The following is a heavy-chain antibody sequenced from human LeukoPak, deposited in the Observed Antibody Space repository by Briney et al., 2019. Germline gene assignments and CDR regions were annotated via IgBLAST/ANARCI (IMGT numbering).Heavy chain of an antibody. J-gene: IGHJ4*02. CDR3: ARGGYDSSGYTFDY. CDR1: GFTFSSYD. D-gene: IGHD3-22*01. V-gene: IGHV3-13*01. CDR2: IGTAGDT. Sequence: GGSLRLSCAASGFTFSSYDMHWVRQATGKGLEWVSAIGTAGDTYYPGSVKGRFTISRENAKNSLYLQMNSLRAGDTAVYYCARGGYDSSGYTFDYWGQGTLVTVSS.